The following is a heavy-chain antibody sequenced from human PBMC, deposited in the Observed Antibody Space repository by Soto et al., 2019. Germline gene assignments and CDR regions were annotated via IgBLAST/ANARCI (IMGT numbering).Heavy chain of an antibody. Sequence: ASVKVSCKASGYTFTSYGISWVRQAPGKGLEGMGWSSAYNGNKNYAQKLQGRVTMTTDTSKSTAYMELRSLRSDDTAVYYCARDLGHDYSNHDLDYWGQGTLVTVSS. CDR3: ARDLGHDYSNHDLDY. J-gene: IGHJ4*02. D-gene: IGHD4-4*01. CDR1: GYTFTSYG. V-gene: IGHV1-18*01. CDR2: SSAYNGNK.